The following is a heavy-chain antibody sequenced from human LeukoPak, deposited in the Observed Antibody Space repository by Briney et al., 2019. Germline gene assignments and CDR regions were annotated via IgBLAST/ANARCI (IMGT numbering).Heavy chain of an antibody. CDR3: ARGTQIDTAMVWADY. Sequence: ASVKFSCKASGGTFSSYAISWVRQAPGQGLEWMGGIIPIFGTANYAQKFQGRVTITADESTSTAYMELSSLRSEDTAVYYCARGTQIDTAMVWADYWGQGTLVTVSS. V-gene: IGHV1-69*13. D-gene: IGHD5-18*01. CDR1: GGTFSSYA. CDR2: IIPIFGTA. J-gene: IGHJ4*02.